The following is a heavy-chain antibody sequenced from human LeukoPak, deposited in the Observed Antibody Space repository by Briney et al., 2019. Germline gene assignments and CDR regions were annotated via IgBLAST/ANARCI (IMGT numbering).Heavy chain of an antibody. CDR1: GFTFSSYS. CDR2: ISSSSSYI. J-gene: IGHJ4*02. V-gene: IGHV3-21*01. Sequence: GGSLRLSCAASGFTFSSYSMNWVRQAPGKGLEWVSSISSSSSYIYYADSVKGRFTISRDNAKNSLFLQMNTLRAEDTAVYYCAGGGSSTWSYFDYWGRGTLVTVFS. CDR3: AGGGSSTWSYFDY. D-gene: IGHD6-13*01.